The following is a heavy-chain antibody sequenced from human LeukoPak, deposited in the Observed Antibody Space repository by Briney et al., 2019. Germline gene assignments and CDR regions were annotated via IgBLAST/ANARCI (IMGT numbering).Heavy chain of an antibody. D-gene: IGHD4-23*01. J-gene: IGHJ4*02. Sequence: GGSLRLSCAASGFTFADYGTSWVRQAPGKGLEWVSGVNRNGGTTSYADSVRGRFTISRDNAKNSLYLQMNSLRVEDTALYHCARGNSNFNYWGQGTLVTVSS. CDR1: GFTFADYG. CDR2: VNRNGGTT. V-gene: IGHV3-20*01. CDR3: ARGNSNFNY.